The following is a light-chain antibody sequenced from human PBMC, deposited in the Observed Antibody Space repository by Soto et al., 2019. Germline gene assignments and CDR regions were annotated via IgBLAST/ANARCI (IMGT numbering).Light chain of an antibody. CDR1: SGHSSYA. Sequence: QLVLTQSPSASASLGASVKLTCTLSSGHSSYAIAWHQQQPGKGPRYLMKLNSDGSHSKGDGIPDRFSGSRSGAERYLTISSLQSEDEADYYCQTWGTGIQVFGGGTKLTVL. J-gene: IGLJ2*01. CDR3: QTWGTGIQV. CDR2: LNSDGSH. V-gene: IGLV4-69*01.